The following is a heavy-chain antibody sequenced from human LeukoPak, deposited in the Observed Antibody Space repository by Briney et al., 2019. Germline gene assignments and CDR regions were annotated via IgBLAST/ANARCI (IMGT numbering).Heavy chain of an antibody. CDR1: GGTFSSYA. D-gene: IGHD3-9*01. Sequence: GASLKVSCKASGGTFSSYAISWVRQAPGQGLEWMGGIIPIFGTANYAQKFQGRVTITADKSTSTAYMELSSLRSEDTAVYYCARDQGYYDILTGYYQRYYFDYWGQGTLVTVSS. V-gene: IGHV1-69*06. CDR2: IIPIFGTA. J-gene: IGHJ4*02. CDR3: ARDQGYYDILTGYYQRYYFDY.